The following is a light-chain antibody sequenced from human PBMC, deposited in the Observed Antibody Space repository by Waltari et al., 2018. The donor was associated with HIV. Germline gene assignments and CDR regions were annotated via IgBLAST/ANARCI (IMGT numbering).Light chain of an antibody. CDR2: DVS. Sequence: QSALTQPASVSGSPGPSITISCTGTSSDVGGYNYVSWYQQHPGKAPKLMIYDVSNRPSGVSNRFSGSKSGNTASLTTSGLQAEDEADYYCSSYTSSSTLVVFGGGTKLTVL. CDR3: SSYTSSSTLVV. V-gene: IGLV2-14*03. CDR1: SSDVGGYNY. J-gene: IGLJ2*01.